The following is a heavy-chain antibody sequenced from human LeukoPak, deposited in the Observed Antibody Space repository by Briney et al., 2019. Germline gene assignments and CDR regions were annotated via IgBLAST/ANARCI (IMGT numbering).Heavy chain of an antibody. CDR3: ARDQSVSGFDAFDI. V-gene: IGHV3-74*01. CDR2: INSDGSSI. Sequence: GGSLRLSCAASGFTFSSDWMHWVRQAPGKGLVWVSRINSDGSSISYADSVKARFTISRDTSRNTLFLQMNGLRAEDTAMYYCARDQSVSGFDAFDIWGQGTMVTVSS. CDR1: GFTFSSDW. D-gene: IGHD3-22*01. J-gene: IGHJ3*02.